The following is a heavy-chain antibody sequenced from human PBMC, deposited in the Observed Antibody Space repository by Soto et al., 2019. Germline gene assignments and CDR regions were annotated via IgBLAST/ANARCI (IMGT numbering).Heavy chain of an antibody. D-gene: IGHD6-6*01. CDR1: GFTFSSYS. CDR2: ISSSGSYI. CDR3: AKSIAARLDWLDP. Sequence: PGGSLRLSCAASGFTFSSYSMNWVRQAPGKGLEWVSSISSSGSYIYYADSVEGRFTISRDNAKNSLYLQMNSLRAEDTAVYYCAKSIAARLDWLDPWGQGTLVTVSS. V-gene: IGHV3-21*01. J-gene: IGHJ5*02.